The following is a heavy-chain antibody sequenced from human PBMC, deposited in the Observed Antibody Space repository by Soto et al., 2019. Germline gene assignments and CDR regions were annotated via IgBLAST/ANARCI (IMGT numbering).Heavy chain of an antibody. D-gene: IGHD1-1*01. J-gene: IGHJ6*02. V-gene: IGHV2-5*01. CDR1: LFSISTKGMG. CDR3: AYSRGWHDEYYYGLDV. CDR2: IYWNDDK. Sequence: SGTTLVSTTQTLTLTCTFCLFSISTKGMGVGWIRQPPGKALEWLALIYWNDDKRYSPSLKSRLTITKDTSKNQVVLTMTNMDPVDTATYYCAYSRGWHDEYYYGLDVRGQGTTVTVSS.